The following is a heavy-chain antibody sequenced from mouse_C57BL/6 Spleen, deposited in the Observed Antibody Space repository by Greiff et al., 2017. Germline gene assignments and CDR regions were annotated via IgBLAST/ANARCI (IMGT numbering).Heavy chain of an antibody. D-gene: IGHD2-2*01. V-gene: IGHV1-64*01. CDR2: IHPNSGST. J-gene: IGHJ2*01. CDR3: ASDGYEGFDY. CDR1: GYTFTSYW. Sequence: QVQLKQPGAELVKPGASVKLSCKASGYTFTSYWMHWVKQRPGQGLEWIGMIHPNSGSTNYNEKFKSKATLTVDKSSSTAYMQLSSLTSEDSAVYYCASDGYEGFDYWGQGTTLTVSS.